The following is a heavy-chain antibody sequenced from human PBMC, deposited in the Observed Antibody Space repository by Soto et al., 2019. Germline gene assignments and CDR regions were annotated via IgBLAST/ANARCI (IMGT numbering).Heavy chain of an antibody. Sequence: ASVKVSCKASGYTFTSYDINWLRQATGQGLEWMGWMNPNSGNTGYAQKFQGRVTMTRNTSISTAYMELSSLRSEDTAVYYCARVRATVTTGGMDVWGQGTTVTVSS. CDR1: GYTFTSYD. CDR2: MNPNSGNT. D-gene: IGHD4-17*01. J-gene: IGHJ6*02. CDR3: ARVRATVTTGGMDV. V-gene: IGHV1-8*01.